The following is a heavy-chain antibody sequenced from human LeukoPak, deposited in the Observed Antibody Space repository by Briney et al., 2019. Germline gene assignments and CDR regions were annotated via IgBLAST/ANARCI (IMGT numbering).Heavy chain of an antibody. CDR1: GFTFSSYA. D-gene: IGHD3-16*01. J-gene: IGHJ4*02. Sequence: GGSLRLSCAASGFTFSSYAMHWVRQAPGKGLEWVAVISYDGNNKYYADSVRGRFTISRDNSKNTLYLQMNSLRAEDTAVYYCARGGFDYWGQGTLVTVPS. V-gene: IGHV3-30-3*01. CDR2: ISYDGNNK. CDR3: ARGGFDY.